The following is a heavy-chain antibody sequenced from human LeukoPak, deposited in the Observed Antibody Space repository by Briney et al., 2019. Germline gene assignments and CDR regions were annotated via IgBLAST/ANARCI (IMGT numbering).Heavy chain of an antibody. Sequence: SETLSLTCSVSGDSINTYYWSWLRQSVGKGLEWIGRIYTSGSTNYSPSLKSRVTISVDTSKNQFSLKLSSVTAADTAVYYCARAKPGLDYWGQGTLVTVTS. CDR3: ARAKPGLDY. V-gene: IGHV4-4*07. J-gene: IGHJ4*02. CDR2: IYTSGST. D-gene: IGHD1-14*01. CDR1: GDSINTYY.